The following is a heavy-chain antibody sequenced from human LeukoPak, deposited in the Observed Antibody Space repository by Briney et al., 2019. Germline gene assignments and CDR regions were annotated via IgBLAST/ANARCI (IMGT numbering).Heavy chain of an antibody. J-gene: IGHJ4*02. V-gene: IGHV4-34*01. D-gene: IGHD3-10*01. CDR2: ISHSGST. CDR1: RGSFSGYY. Sequence: SETLSLTCAVYRGSFSGYYWSWIRQPPGKGLEWIGEISHSGSTNYNPSLKSRVTISVDTPKNQFSLKLSSVTAADTAMYYCARTMVRGVKGMVGYWGQGTLVTVSS. CDR3: ARTMVRGVKGMVGY.